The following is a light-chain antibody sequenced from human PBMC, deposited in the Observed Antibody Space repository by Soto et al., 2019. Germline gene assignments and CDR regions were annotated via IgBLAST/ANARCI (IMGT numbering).Light chain of an antibody. J-gene: IGKJ1*01. CDR2: LGS. V-gene: IGKV2-28*01. CDR3: MQALEPPWT. CDR1: QSLLDSNGYNY. Sequence: DIEMTQSPLSLPVTPGEPASISCRSSQSLLDSNGYNYLDWYLQKPGQSPQLLIYLGSNRASGVPVRFSGSGSGTDFTLKISRVEAEDGGVYFCMQALEPPWTFGQGTKVEIK.